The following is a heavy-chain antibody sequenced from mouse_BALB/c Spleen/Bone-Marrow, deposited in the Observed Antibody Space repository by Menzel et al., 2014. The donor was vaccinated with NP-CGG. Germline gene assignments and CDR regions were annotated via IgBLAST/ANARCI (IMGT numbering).Heavy chain of an antibody. D-gene: IGHD3-3*01. J-gene: IGHJ1*01. V-gene: IGHV7-3*02. CDR1: GFTFTDYY. CDR3: AREINVKDNWYFVV. CDR2: IRTKANGYTT. Sequence: EVQGVESGGGLVQPGSSLSLSCETSGFTFTDYYMSWVRQPPGKALEWLGFIRTKANGYTTEYSASVKGRFTVSRDNSQSILYLQINALRAKDSASYYCAREINVKDNWYFVVGGAGTTFT.